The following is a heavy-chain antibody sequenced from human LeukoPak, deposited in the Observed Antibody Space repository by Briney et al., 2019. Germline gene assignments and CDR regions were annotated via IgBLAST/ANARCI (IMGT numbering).Heavy chain of an antibody. D-gene: IGHD3-10*01. CDR1: GGSISSYY. Sequence: SESLSLTCTVSGGSISSYYWSWIRQPPGKGLEWIGYIYYSGSTNYNPSLKSRVTISVDTSKNQFSLKLSSVTAADTAVYYCARLRFTDYYYYGMDVWGQGTTVTVSS. V-gene: IGHV4-59*08. J-gene: IGHJ6*02. CDR3: ARLRFTDYYYYGMDV. CDR2: IYYSGST.